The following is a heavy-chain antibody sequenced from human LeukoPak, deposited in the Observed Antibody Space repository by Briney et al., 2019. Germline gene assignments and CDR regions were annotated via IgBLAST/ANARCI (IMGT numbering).Heavy chain of an antibody. CDR3: AKGPYYYDSSGSRGGAFDI. J-gene: IGHJ3*02. V-gene: IGHV3-9*01. Sequence: PGRSLRLFCAASGFTFDDYAMHWVRRAPGEGLEWVSGISWNSGSIGYADSVKGRFTISRHNAKNSLYLQMNSLRAEDTALYYCAKGPYYYDSSGSRGGAFDIWGQGTMATVSS. D-gene: IGHD3-22*01. CDR2: ISWNSGSI. CDR1: GFTFDDYA.